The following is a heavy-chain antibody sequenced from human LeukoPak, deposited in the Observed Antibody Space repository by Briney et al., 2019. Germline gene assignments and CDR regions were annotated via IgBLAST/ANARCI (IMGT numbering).Heavy chain of an antibody. J-gene: IGHJ5*02. D-gene: IGHD1-1*01. V-gene: IGHV1-69*02. CDR2: IIPILGIA. CDR1: GGTFSSYT. Sequence: ASVKVSCKASGGTFSSYTIRWVRQAPGQGLEWMGRIIPILGIANYAQKFQGRVTITADKSTSTAYMELSSLRSEDTAVYYCARSGYLDNWFDPWGQGTLVTVSS. CDR3: ARSGYLDNWFDP.